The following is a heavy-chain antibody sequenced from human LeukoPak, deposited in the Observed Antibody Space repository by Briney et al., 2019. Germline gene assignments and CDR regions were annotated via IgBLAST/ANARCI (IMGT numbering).Heavy chain of an antibody. Sequence: GSLRLSCAASGFTFSNCAMSWVRQAPGKGLEWIGSMSYSGRTYYNPSLKTRVTVSLDTSKNQFSLNLISVTAADTAVYYCARSPQGTATTANWLDPWGQGTLVTVSS. CDR3: ARSPQGTATTANWLDP. V-gene: IGHV4-38-2*01. CDR1: GFTFSNCAM. J-gene: IGHJ5*02. CDR2: MSYSGRT. D-gene: IGHD4-17*01.